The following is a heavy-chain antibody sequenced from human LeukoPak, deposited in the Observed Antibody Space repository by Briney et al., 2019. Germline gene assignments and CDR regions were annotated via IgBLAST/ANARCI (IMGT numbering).Heavy chain of an antibody. CDR1: GFTFSRLA. D-gene: IGHD6-19*01. CDR3: AKVGETGYSSGWYIVYFQH. CDR2: ISASGP. J-gene: IGHJ1*01. V-gene: IGHV3-23*01. Sequence: GGSLRLSCAASGFTFSRLAMTWVRQAPGKGLEWVSTISASGPYYADAVRGRFTISRDNSRNTLYLQMNSLRAEDTAVYHCAKVGETGYSSGWYIVYFQHWGQGTLVTVSS.